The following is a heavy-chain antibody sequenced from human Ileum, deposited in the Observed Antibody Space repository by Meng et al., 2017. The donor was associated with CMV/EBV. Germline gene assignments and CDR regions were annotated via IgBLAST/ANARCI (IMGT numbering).Heavy chain of an antibody. D-gene: IGHD3-9*01. V-gene: IGHV1-2*06. Sequence: NDYYFLCVRQSPGQGLEWMGRINPDSGATHYARKFQGRVTMTRDKSISTLYMELSRLRSDDTAVYYCTKVCQNILTGFYAHASHFDYWGQGTLVTVSS. J-gene: IGHJ4*02. CDR3: TKVCQNILTGFYAHASHFDY. CDR1: NDYY. CDR2: INPDSGAT.